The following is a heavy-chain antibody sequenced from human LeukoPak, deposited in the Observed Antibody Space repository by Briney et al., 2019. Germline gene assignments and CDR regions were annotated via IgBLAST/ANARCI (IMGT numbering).Heavy chain of an antibody. D-gene: IGHD6-13*01. Sequence: GGSLRLSCAASGFTFSSYSMNWVRQAPGKGLEWVSSISSSSSYIYYADSVKGRFTISRDNAKNSLYLQMNSLRAEDTAVYYCATYIAAAGLDHWGQGPLATVSS. CDR1: GFTFSSYS. CDR2: ISSSSSYI. CDR3: ATYIAAAGLDH. J-gene: IGHJ4*02. V-gene: IGHV3-21*01.